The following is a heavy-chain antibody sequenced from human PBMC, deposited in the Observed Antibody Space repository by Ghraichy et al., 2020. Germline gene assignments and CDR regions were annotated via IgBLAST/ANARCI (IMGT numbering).Heavy chain of an antibody. Sequence: GGSLRLSCAASGFTFSSYAMHWVRQAPGKGLEWVAVISYDGSNKYYADSVKGRFTISRDNSKNTLYLQMNSLRAEDTAVYYCARVRLVYYDILTGPSYFDYWGQGTLVTVSS. D-gene: IGHD3-9*01. V-gene: IGHV3-30-3*01. J-gene: IGHJ4*02. CDR3: ARVRLVYYDILTGPSYFDY. CDR2: ISYDGSNK. CDR1: GFTFSSYA.